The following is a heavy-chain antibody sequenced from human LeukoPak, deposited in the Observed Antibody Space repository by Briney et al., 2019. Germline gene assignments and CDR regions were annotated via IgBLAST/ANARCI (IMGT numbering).Heavy chain of an antibody. J-gene: IGHJ1*01. D-gene: IGHD3-22*01. Sequence: GGSLRLSCSASGFTFTNYVMYWVRQAPGKGLEWVSGISSNGGNTYYADSVKGRFTISRDNSKNTLYLQMSSLRAEDTAVYYCVKDSYDNTGYEYFQHWGQGTLVTGSS. CDR3: VKDSYDNTGYEYFQH. CDR2: ISSNGGNT. CDR1: GFTFTNYV. V-gene: IGHV3-64D*08.